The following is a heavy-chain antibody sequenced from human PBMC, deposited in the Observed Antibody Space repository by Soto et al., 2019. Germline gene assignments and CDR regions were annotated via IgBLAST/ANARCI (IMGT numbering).Heavy chain of an antibody. V-gene: IGHV3-33*01. Sequence: GGSLRLSCAASGFTFSSYGMHWVRQAPGKGLEWVAVIWYDGSNKYYADSVKGRFTISRDNSKNTLYLQMNSLRAEDTAVYYCARGLRDGYNWCFDLWGRGTLVTVSS. J-gene: IGHJ2*01. D-gene: IGHD5-12*01. CDR3: ARGLRDGYNWCFDL. CDR1: GFTFSSYG. CDR2: IWYDGSNK.